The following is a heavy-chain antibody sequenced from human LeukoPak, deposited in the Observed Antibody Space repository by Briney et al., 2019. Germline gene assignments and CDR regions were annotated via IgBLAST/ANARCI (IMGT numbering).Heavy chain of an antibody. Sequence: GESLKISCKGSGYSFTSYWIGWVRQMPGKGLEGMGIIYPGDSDTRYSPSFQGQVTISADKSISTAYLQWSSLKASDTAMYYCARQGTHDYVWGSYRYSFDYGGQGTLVTVSS. CDR3: ARQGTHDYVWGSYRYSFDY. J-gene: IGHJ4*02. CDR1: GYSFTSYW. V-gene: IGHV5-51*01. CDR2: IYPGDSDT. D-gene: IGHD3-16*02.